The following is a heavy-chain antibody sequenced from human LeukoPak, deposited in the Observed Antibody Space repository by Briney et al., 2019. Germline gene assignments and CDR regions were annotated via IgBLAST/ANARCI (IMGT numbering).Heavy chain of an antibody. Sequence: PGGSLRLSCAASGFTFSNYAMTWVRQAPGKGLEWVSAISTSGGSTNYADSAKGRFTISRDNSKNTLYLQMNSLRAEDTAVYYCAKTGYGDRYCFDYWGQGTLVTVSS. V-gene: IGHV3-23*01. CDR2: ISTSGGST. CDR3: AKTGYGDRYCFDY. J-gene: IGHJ4*02. CDR1: GFTFSNYA. D-gene: IGHD4-17*01.